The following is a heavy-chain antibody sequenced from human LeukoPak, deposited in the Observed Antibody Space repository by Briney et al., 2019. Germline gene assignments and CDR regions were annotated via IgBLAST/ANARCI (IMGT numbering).Heavy chain of an antibody. CDR3: ARAGCSGGSCYTFDY. Sequence: GGSLRLSCAASGFTFSSYAMSWVRQAPGKGLEWVAGINWNGGSTGYADSVKGRFTISRDNAKNSLYLQMNSLRAEDTALYYCARAGCSGGSCYTFDYWGQGTLVTVSS. CDR2: INWNGGST. J-gene: IGHJ4*02. D-gene: IGHD2-15*01. CDR1: GFTFSSYA. V-gene: IGHV3-20*04.